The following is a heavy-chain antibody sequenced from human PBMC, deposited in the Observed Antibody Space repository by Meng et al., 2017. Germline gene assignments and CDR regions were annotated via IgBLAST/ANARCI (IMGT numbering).Heavy chain of an antibody. CDR1: RITLISYV. Sequence: HVWLVAAWRGVVQSVSPSLLSSVACRITLISYVMRWVRQAPAKGLEWVAVRSYNGSNKYYADSVKGRFTISRDNSKNPLSLQMNSLRAEDTAVFYCASGGRSYDAFDIWGQGTMVTVSS. CDR3: ASGGRSYDAFDI. D-gene: IGHD3-10*01. J-gene: IGHJ3*02. CDR2: RSYNGSNK. V-gene: IGHV3-30*04.